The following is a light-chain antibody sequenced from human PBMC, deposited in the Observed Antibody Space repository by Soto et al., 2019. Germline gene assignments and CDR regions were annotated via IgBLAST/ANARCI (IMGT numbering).Light chain of an antibody. CDR2: YDS. V-gene: IGLV3-21*01. Sequence: SYELTQPPSGSVAPGKTARITCGGTNIGSKSVHWYQQKPGQAPVLVIYYDSDRPSGIPERFSGSNSGNTATLTISRVEAGDEADYYCQVWSVVVGGTKLTVL. CDR3: QVWSV. CDR1: NIGSKS. J-gene: IGLJ2*01.